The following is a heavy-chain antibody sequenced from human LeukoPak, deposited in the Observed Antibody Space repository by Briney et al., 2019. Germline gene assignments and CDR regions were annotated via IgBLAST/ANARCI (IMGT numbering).Heavy chain of an antibody. CDR3: AKGGYTSSWFYFDY. J-gene: IGHJ4*02. CDR2: ISGSGGNT. CDR1: GFTFSSYA. Sequence: GGSLRLSCAASGFTFSSYAMNWVRQAPGKGLEWVSAISGSGGNTYYADSVKGRFTISRDNSKNTLYLQMNSLRAEDTAVYYCAKGGYTSSWFYFDYWGQGTLVTVSS. D-gene: IGHD6-13*01. V-gene: IGHV3-23*01.